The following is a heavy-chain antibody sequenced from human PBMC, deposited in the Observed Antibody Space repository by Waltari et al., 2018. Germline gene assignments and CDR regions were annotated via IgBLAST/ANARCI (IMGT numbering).Heavy chain of an antibody. CDR2: FIPLSGSQ. V-gene: IGHV1-69*12. J-gene: IGHJ4*02. CDR1: ALSIRRYT. D-gene: IGHD3-22*01. Sequence: QVQLAQSGAEVKSTGPSVTNSCKASALSIRRYTSSGVRQAPGQGLEWMGGFIPLSGSQIYTQKFQGRLTISADGSTRTTVMELRNLRYEDTAVYFCARGYRYDSSERFYLDHWGQGTPVIVSS. CDR3: ARGYRYDSSERFYLDH.